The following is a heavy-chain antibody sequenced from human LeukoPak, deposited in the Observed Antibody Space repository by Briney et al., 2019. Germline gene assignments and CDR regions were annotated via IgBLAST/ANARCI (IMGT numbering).Heavy chain of an antibody. CDR3: ARVGRYSGSYYVLDY. Sequence: ASVKVSCKASGYTFTSYGISWVRQAPGQGLEWMGWISVYNGNTNFAQKLQGRVTMTTDTSTSTAYMELRSLRSDDTAVYYCARVGRYSGSYYVLDYWGQGTLVTVSS. CDR2: ISVYNGNT. D-gene: IGHD1-26*01. J-gene: IGHJ4*02. CDR1: GYTFTSYG. V-gene: IGHV1-18*01.